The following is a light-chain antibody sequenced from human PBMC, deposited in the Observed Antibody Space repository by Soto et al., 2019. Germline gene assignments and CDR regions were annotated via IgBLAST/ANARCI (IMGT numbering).Light chain of an antibody. CDR2: DAS. CDR1: QSINSW. Sequence: DIQMTQSPSTLSVSVGDRATITCRASQSINSWLSLYRQKPGNPPQSLIYDASTSKSGVPSRFSASGSSTEFTLIISSLQPDDVATEYYQQHTSYSWTFGQGTKVDIK. CDR3: QQHTSYSWT. V-gene: IGKV1-5*01. J-gene: IGKJ1*01.